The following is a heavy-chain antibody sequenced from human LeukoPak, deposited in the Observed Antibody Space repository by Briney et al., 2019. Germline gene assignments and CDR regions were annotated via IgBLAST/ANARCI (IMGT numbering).Heavy chain of an antibody. V-gene: IGHV3-21*01. CDR1: GFTFSSYS. Sequence: GGSLRLSCAASGFTFSSYSMNWVRQAPGKGLEWVSSISSSSSYIYYADSVKGRFTISRDNAKNSLYLQMNSLRAEGTAVYYCARDRGGIASDAFDIWGQGTMVTVSS. J-gene: IGHJ3*02. CDR2: ISSSSSYI. D-gene: IGHD6-13*01. CDR3: ARDRGGIASDAFDI.